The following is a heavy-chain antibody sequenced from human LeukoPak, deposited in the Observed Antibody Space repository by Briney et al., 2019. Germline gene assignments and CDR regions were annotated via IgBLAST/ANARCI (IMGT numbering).Heavy chain of an antibody. CDR1: GFTFSSYW. J-gene: IGHJ4*02. CDR3: ARYLGYCSGGSCYTVDY. Sequence: GGSLRPSCAASGFTFSSYWMSWVRQAPGKGLEWVANIKQDGSEKYYVDSVKGRFTISRDNAKNSLYLQMNSLRAEDTAVYYCARYLGYCSGGSCYTVDYWGQGTLVTVSS. V-gene: IGHV3-7*01. D-gene: IGHD2-15*01. CDR2: IKQDGSEK.